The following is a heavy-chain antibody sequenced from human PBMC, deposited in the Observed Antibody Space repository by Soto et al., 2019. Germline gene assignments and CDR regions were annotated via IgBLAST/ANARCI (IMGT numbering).Heavy chain of an antibody. D-gene: IGHD1-1*01. CDR3: ASLSGNDGDLDY. CDR1: GGTFSSYA. Sequence: ASVKVSCKASGGTFSSYAISWVRQAPGQGLEWMGGIIPIFGTANYAQKFQGRVTITADESTSTAYMELSSLRSEDTAVYYCASLSGNDGDLDYWGQGTLVTVSS. V-gene: IGHV1-69*13. J-gene: IGHJ4*02. CDR2: IIPIFGTA.